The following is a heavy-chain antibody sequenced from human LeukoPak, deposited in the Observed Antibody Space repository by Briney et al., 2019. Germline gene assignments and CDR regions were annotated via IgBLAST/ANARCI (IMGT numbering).Heavy chain of an antibody. CDR3: ATLYVWGSYRSPDVY. J-gene: IGHJ4*02. V-gene: IGHV4-34*01. Sequence: SETLSLTCAVYGGSFSGYYWSWIRQPPGKGLEWIGEINHSGSTNYNPSLKSRVTISVDTSKNQFSLKLSSVTAADTAVYYCATLYVWGSYRSPDVYWGQGTLVTVSS. CDR2: INHSGST. CDR1: GGSFSGYY. D-gene: IGHD3-16*02.